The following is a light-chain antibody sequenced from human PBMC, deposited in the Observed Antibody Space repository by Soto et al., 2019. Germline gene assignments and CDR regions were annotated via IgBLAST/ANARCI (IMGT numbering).Light chain of an antibody. J-gene: IGKJ5*01. V-gene: IGKV3-11*01. CDR2: DAS. CDR1: QSVSSY. Sequence: EIVLTQSPATLSLSPGERATLSCRASQSVSSYLAWYQQKPGQAPRLLIYDASSRAPGIPARFSGSGTGTHFTLTISSLEPEDSAVYHCQQRSNWPSITYGQGTRLDIK. CDR3: QQRSNWPSIT.